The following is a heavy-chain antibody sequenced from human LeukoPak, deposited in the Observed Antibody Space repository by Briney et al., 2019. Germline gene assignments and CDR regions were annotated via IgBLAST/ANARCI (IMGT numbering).Heavy chain of an antibody. CDR3: ARDVTMTRQYYFDY. CDR2: IIPISGTA. CDR1: GGTFSSYA. D-gene: IGHD3-22*01. J-gene: IGHJ4*02. Sequence: GSSVTVSCTASGGTFSSYAISWVRQAPGQGLEWMGGIIPISGTANYAQKFQGRVTITADESTSTAYMELSSLRSEDTAVYYCARDVTMTRQYYFDYWGQGTLVTVSS. V-gene: IGHV1-69*01.